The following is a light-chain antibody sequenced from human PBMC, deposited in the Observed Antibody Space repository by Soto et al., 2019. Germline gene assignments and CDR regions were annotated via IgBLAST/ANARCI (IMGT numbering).Light chain of an antibody. CDR3: QQYGSSPRT. J-gene: IGKJ1*01. CDR2: GAS. CDR1: QSVSSSY. V-gene: IGKV3-20*01. Sequence: IVLTQSPATMSLSPGERATLSFRASQSVSSSYLAWYQQKPGQAPRLLIYGASSRATGIPDRFSGSGSGTDFTLTISRLEPEDFAVYYCQQYGSSPRTFGQGTKVDIK.